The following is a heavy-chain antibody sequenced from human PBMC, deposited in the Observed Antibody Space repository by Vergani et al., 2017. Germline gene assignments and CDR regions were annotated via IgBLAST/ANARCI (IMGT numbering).Heavy chain of an antibody. CDR2: IYYSGST. V-gene: IGHV4-30-4*01. Sequence: QVQLQESGPGLVKPSQTLSLTCSVSGDSISSGVYYWNWIRQHPGKGLEWIGYIYYSGSTYYNPSLKSRVTISVDTSKNQFSLKLSSVTAADTAVYYCASCPVDTAMGVPYGMDVWGQGTTVTVSS. CDR1: GDSISSGVYY. CDR3: ASCPVDTAMGVPYGMDV. J-gene: IGHJ6*02. D-gene: IGHD5-18*01.